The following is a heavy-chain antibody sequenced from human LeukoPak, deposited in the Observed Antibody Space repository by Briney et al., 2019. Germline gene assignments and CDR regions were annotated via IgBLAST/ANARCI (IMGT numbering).Heavy chain of an antibody. D-gene: IGHD2-2*01. CDR1: GGSISSSSYY. CDR2: IYYSGST. Sequence: SETLSLTCTVSGGSISSSSYYWGWIRQPPGKGLEWIGSIYYSGSTYYDPSLKSRVTISVDTSKNQFSLKLSSVTAADTAVYYCASRDPTKGAFDYWGQGSLVTVSS. J-gene: IGHJ4*02. CDR3: ASRDPTKGAFDY. V-gene: IGHV4-39*01.